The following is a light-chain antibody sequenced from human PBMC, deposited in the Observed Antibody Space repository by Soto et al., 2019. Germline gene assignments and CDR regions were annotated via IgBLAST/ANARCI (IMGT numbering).Light chain of an antibody. CDR1: QSISSY. CDR2: AAS. Sequence: DIQMTQSPSSLSASVGDRVTITCRASQSISSYLNWYQQKPGKAPKLLIYAASSLQSGVPSKFSGSGSGTDFTLTISSLQPEDFANYYCQQYHTYRTFGQGTKVDIK. V-gene: IGKV1-39*01. CDR3: QQYHTYRT. J-gene: IGKJ1*01.